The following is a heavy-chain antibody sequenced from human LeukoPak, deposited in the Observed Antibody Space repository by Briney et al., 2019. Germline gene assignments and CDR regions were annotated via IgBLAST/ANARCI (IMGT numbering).Heavy chain of an antibody. D-gene: IGHD5-18*01. V-gene: IGHV4-4*02. Sequence: SETLSLTCAVSGGSISSSNWWSWVRQPPGKGLEWIAEIYHGGNTNYNPSLKSRVTISVDKSKNQFSLKLASVTAADTAIYYCAKGAGGFSYYNWFDPWGQGTLVTVSS. CDR1: GGSISSSNW. CDR3: AKGAGGFSYYNWFDP. J-gene: IGHJ5*02. CDR2: IYHGGNT.